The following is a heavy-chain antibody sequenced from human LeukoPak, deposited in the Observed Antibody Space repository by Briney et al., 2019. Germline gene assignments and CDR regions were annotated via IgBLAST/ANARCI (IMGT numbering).Heavy chain of an antibody. Sequence: PSETLSLTCTVSGGSISSGGYYWSWIRQHPGKGLEWIGYIYYSGSTYYNPSLKSRVTISVDTSKNQFSLKLSSVTAADTAVYYCARRKNSGWATDTFDIWGQGTMVTVSS. J-gene: IGHJ3*02. CDR1: GGSISSGGYY. CDR3: ARRKNSGWATDTFDI. CDR2: IYYSGST. V-gene: IGHV4-31*03. D-gene: IGHD6-19*01.